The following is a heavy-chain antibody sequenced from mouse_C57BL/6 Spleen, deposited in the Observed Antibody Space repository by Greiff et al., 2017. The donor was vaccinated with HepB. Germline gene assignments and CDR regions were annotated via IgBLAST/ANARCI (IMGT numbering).Heavy chain of an antibody. V-gene: IGHV3-6*01. Sequence: EVQLQESGPGLVKPSQSLSLTCSVTGYSITSGYYWNWIRQFPGNKLEWMGYISYDGSNNYNPSLKNRISITRDTSKNQFFLKLNSVTTEDTATYYCARKWLLRGWFAYWGQGTLVTVSA. D-gene: IGHD2-3*01. CDR1: GYSITSGYY. CDR3: ARKWLLRGWFAY. CDR2: ISYDGSN. J-gene: IGHJ3*01.